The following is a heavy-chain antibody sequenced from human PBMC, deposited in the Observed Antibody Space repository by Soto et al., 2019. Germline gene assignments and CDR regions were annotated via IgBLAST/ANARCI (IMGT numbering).Heavy chain of an antibody. V-gene: IGHV3-23*01. CDR3: AMKIRESFTCFDY. J-gene: IGHJ4*02. CDR2: LSNSGGST. CDR1: GFTVINYS. Sequence: GGSLRLSCAASGFTVINYSMGWVRQATGKGLEWVSTLSNSGGSTFYADSVRGRFTISRDNSKNTLYLLMNSLRAEDTAVYYCAMKIRESFTCFDYWGQGSLVTVSS.